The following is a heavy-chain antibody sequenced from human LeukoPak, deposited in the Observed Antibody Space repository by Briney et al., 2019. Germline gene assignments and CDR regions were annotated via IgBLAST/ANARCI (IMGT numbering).Heavy chain of an antibody. CDR3: VRDGDHHDFDH. CDR1: GFTFTNYW. Sequence: GGSLRLSCAASGFTFTNYWMHWVRQAPGKGLVWVARINKDGRGPDYADSVKGRFTVSRDNAKNTVHLQMNSLRAEDTAVYYCVRDGDHHDFDHWGQGTLVT. CDR2: INKDGRGP. V-gene: IGHV3-74*01. J-gene: IGHJ4*02. D-gene: IGHD7-27*01.